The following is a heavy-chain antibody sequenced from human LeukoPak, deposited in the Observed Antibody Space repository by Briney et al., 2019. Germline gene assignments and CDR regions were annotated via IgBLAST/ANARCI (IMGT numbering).Heavy chain of an antibody. D-gene: IGHD2-15*01. V-gene: IGHV3-11*04. J-gene: IGHJ4*02. CDR2: ISSSGSTI. CDR1: GFTFSDYY. CDR3: ARGDGDPPTLGYCSSGSCDFDF. Sequence: PGGSLRLSCAASGFTFSDYYMSWIRQAPGKGLEWVSYISSSGSTIYYADSVKGRFTISRDNAKNSLYLQMSSLRVEDTAVYYCARGDGDPPTLGYCSSGSCDFDFWGQGTLVTVSS.